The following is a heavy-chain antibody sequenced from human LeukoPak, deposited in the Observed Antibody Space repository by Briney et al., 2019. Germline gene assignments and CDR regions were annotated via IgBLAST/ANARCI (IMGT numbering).Heavy chain of an antibody. CDR2: IGTAGDT. J-gene: IGHJ5*02. V-gene: IGHV3-13*01. CDR1: GFTFSSYD. CDR3: ARGRPAATFDP. Sequence: GGSLRLSCAASGFTFSSYDMHWVRQATGKGLEWVSAIGTAGDTYYPGSVKGRFTISRENAKNSLYLQMNSLRAWDTAVYYCARGRPAATFDPWGQGTLVTVSS. D-gene: IGHD2-2*01.